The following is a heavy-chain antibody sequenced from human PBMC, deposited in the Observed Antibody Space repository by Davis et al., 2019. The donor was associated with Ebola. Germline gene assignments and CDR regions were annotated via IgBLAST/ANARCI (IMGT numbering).Heavy chain of an antibody. CDR1: GGSISSGGYY. CDR2: IYYSGST. J-gene: IGHJ6*02. Sequence: PSETLSLTCTVSGGSISSGGYYWSWIRQHPGKGLEWIGYIYYSGSTYYNPSLKSRVTISVDTSKNQFSLKLSSVTAADTAVYYCARVYLGFQYGMDVWGQGTTVTVSS. CDR3: ARVYLGFQYGMDV. V-gene: IGHV4-31*03. D-gene: IGHD5/OR15-5a*01.